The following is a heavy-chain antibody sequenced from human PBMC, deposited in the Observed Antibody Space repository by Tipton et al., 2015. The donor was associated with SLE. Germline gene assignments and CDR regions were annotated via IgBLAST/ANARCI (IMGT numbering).Heavy chain of an antibody. CDR3: ARANGDYVQDY. Sequence: TLSLTCTVSGGSISSGGYYWSWIRQPPGKGLEWIGEINHSGRTNYTPSLKSRVTISVDTSKNQFSLKLSSVTAADTAVYYCARANGDYVQDYWGQGTLVTVSS. D-gene: IGHD4-17*01. V-gene: IGHV4-61*08. CDR1: GGSISSGGYY. J-gene: IGHJ4*02. CDR2: INHSGRT.